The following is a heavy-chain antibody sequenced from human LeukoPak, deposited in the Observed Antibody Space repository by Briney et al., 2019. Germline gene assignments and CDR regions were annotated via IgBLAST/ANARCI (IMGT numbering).Heavy chain of an antibody. J-gene: IGHJ5*02. CDR2: LSATGANT. CDR1: GFTFSTYA. Sequence: GGSLRLTCAASGFTFSTYAMGWVRQAPGKGLEWVSVLSATGANTYYADSVKGRFTISRDNSKITLYLQMNSLRAEDTAVYYCAKGVSSVVYALNWFDPWGQGTLVTVSS. CDR3: AKGVSSVVYALNWFDP. D-gene: IGHD2-8*02. V-gene: IGHV3-23*01.